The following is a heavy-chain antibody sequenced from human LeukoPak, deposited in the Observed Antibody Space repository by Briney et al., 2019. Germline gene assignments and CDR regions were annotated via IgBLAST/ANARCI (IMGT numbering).Heavy chain of an antibody. Sequence: SETLSLTCTVSGGSINSYYWTWIRPPPGKGLELIGHVYYSGSTYYSPSLKSRVTISVDTSKNQFSLKLSSVTAADTAVYYCARVTVSGSYYYPFPYWGQGTLVTVSS. V-gene: IGHV4-59*01. CDR2: VYYSGST. J-gene: IGHJ4*02. D-gene: IGHD3-10*01. CDR1: GGSINSYY. CDR3: ARVTVSGSYYYPFPY.